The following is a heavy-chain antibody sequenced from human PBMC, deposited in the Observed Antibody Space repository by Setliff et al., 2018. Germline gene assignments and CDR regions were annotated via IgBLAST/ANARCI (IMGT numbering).Heavy chain of an antibody. CDR2: ISAYNGYI. V-gene: IGHV1-18*01. D-gene: IGHD6-19*01. CDR3: VRSSAPQVVLAADFDF. Sequence: ASVKVSCKASGYAFGSSGISWVRQAPGQGLEWMGWISAYNGYIVYAQKFQGRVTMTTDTSTTTAYMELQSLRSDDTAVYYCVRSSAPQVVLAADFDFWGQGTPVTVSS. J-gene: IGHJ4*02. CDR1: GYAFGSSG.